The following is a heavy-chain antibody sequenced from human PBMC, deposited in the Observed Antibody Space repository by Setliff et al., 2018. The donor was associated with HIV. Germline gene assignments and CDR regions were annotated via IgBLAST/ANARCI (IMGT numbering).Heavy chain of an antibody. CDR2: VYTSGST. V-gene: IGHV4-4*07. CDR3: ARGGAVSADFDS. J-gene: IGHJ5*01. CDR1: GGSISSYY. D-gene: IGHD3-16*01. Sequence: SETLSLTCTVSGGSISSYYWSWIRQPAGKGLEWLGRVYTSGSTNYKPSLKSRLTISVDTSKNQFSLSLNSVTAADTAVYFCARGGAVSADFDSWGQGTLVTVSS.